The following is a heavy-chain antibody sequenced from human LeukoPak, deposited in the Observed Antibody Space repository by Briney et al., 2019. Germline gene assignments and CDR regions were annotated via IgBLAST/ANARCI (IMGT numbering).Heavy chain of an antibody. V-gene: IGHV1-69*01. CDR2: IIPIFGTA. D-gene: IGHD6-13*01. J-gene: IGHJ5*02. CDR1: GGTFSSYA. Sequence: ASVKVSCKASGGTFSSYAISWVRQAPGQGLEWMGGIIPIFGTANYAQKFQGRVTITADESTSTAYMKLSSLRSEDTAVYYCARDQTAADLGSWFDPWGQGTLVTVSS. CDR3: ARDQTAADLGSWFDP.